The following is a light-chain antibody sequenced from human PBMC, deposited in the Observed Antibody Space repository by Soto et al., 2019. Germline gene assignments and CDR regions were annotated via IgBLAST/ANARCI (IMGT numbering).Light chain of an antibody. CDR3: MQPLQTLIT. V-gene: IGKV2-28*01. CDR2: LGS. J-gene: IGKJ5*01. CDR1: QSITHSSGYNY. Sequence: EIVLTQSPLSLSVSPGEPASISCRSSQSITHSSGYNYLDWYLLKSGQPPQLVIYLGSNRGSGVPDRFSGSGSGTHFTLTIIRVETEDARVYFCMQPLQTLITFGQGTRLEIQ.